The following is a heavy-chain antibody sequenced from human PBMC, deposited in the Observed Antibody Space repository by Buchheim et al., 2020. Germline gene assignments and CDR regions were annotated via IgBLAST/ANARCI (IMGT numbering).Heavy chain of an antibody. CDR3: ARDLMQYSSGWSFDY. CDR1: GFTFSSYS. D-gene: IGHD6-19*01. Sequence: EVQLVESGGGLVKPGGSLRLSCAASGFTFSSYSMNWVRQAPGKGLEWVSSISSSSSYIYYADSVKGRFTIFRDNAKNSLDLQMNSLRAEDTAVYYCARDLMQYSSGWSFDYWGQGTL. V-gene: IGHV3-21*01. CDR2: ISSSSSYI. J-gene: IGHJ4*02.